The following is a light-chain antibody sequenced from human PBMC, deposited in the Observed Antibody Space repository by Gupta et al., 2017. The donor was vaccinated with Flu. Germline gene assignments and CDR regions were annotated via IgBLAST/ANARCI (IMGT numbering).Light chain of an antibody. CDR1: NFHIGRNT. CDR2: SND. Sequence: QSGLTQPHSASGTPGRRVTIPRSGTNFHIGRNTANWYQQRPGTAPKLLMYSNDHRPLGVPDRFSGSKSDTSASLASSGLQSEDEGDYYCAAWDDGLNGYVFGTGTKVTVL. V-gene: IGLV1-44*01. J-gene: IGLJ1*01. CDR3: AAWDDGLNGYV.